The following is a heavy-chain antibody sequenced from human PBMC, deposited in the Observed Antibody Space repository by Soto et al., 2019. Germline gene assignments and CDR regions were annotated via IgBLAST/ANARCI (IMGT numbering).Heavy chain of an antibody. CDR1: GGTFSSYA. CDR2: IIPIFATA. Sequence: QVQLVQSGAEVKKPGSSVKVSCKASGGTFSSYAISWVRQAPGQGLEWMGGIIPIFATADYAQKFQGRVMITADESTSTAYMGLSSLRSEDTAVYYCASHPYCSGVSCDSGYYYYYYGMDVWGQGTTVTVSS. J-gene: IGHJ6*02. D-gene: IGHD2-15*01. CDR3: ASHPYCSGVSCDSGYYYYYYGMDV. V-gene: IGHV1-69*12.